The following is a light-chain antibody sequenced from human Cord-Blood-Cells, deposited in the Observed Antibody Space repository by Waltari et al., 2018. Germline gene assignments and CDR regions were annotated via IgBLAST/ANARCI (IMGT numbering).Light chain of an antibody. CDR2: AAS. CDR1: QSISSY. CDR3: QQSYSTPYT. Sequence: DIQMTQSPSSLSASVGDRVTITCRASQSISSYLNWYQQKPGKAPKLLIYAASSLQSGVPSRFSGRGSGTDFTLTINSLQPEDFATYYCQQSYSTPYTFGQGTKLEIK. J-gene: IGKJ2*01. V-gene: IGKV1-39*01.